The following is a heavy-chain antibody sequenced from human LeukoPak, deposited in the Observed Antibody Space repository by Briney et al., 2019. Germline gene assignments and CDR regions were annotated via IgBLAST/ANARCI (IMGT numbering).Heavy chain of an antibody. D-gene: IGHD1-26*01. Sequence: SETLSLTCTVSGDSISSGDYYWSWLRQPAGKGLEWIGRISSSGSTNYNPSLKSRVTISVDTSKNQFSLKLSSVTAADTAVYFCARVSGSYLSWWFDPWGQGTLVTVSS. CDR1: GDSISSGDYY. J-gene: IGHJ5*02. V-gene: IGHV4-61*02. CDR2: ISSSGST. CDR3: ARVSGSYLSWWFDP.